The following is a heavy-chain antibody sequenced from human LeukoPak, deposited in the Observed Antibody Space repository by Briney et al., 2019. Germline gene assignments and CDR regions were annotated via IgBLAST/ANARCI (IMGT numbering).Heavy chain of an antibody. CDR1: GFTFSTFW. J-gene: IGHJ4*02. CDR2: IKQDGSAK. V-gene: IGHV3-7*01. CDR3: VRVNNRNYGY. D-gene: IGHD3-16*01. Sequence: PGGSLRLSCAGSGFTFSTFWMTWVRRAPGKGLEWVANIKQDGSAKYYVASVQGRFTISRDNAKNSLSLQMNSLRVEDTAVYYCVRVNNRNYGYWGQGTLVTVSS.